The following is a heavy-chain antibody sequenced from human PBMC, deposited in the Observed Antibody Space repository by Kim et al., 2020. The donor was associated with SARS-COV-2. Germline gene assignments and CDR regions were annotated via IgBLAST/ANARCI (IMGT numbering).Heavy chain of an antibody. CDR1: GFTFDDYA. Sequence: GGSLRLSCAASGFTFDDYAMHWVRQAPGKGLEWVSGISWNSGSIGYADSVKGRFTISRDNAKNSLYLQMNSLRAEDTALYYCAKGLVPSVAGTIWFDPWGQGTLVTVSS. J-gene: IGHJ5*02. V-gene: IGHV3-9*01. CDR2: ISWNSGSI. D-gene: IGHD6-19*01. CDR3: AKGLVPSVAGTIWFDP.